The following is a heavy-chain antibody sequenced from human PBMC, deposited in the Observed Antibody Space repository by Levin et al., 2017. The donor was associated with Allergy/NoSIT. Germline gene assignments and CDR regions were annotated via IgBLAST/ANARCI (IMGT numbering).Heavy chain of an antibody. Sequence: LAASVKVSCKASGASFSAYYIHWVRQAPGQGLEWIGWVNPNTADTYYAQSFQGRVTMTGDTSISTVYMELTSLTSDDTAIYFCAALLHGTFDYWGQGTLVTVSS. V-gene: IGHV1-2*03. CDR3: AALLHGTFDY. CDR2: VNPNTADT. J-gene: IGHJ4*02. CDR1: GASFSAYY. D-gene: IGHD1-1*01.